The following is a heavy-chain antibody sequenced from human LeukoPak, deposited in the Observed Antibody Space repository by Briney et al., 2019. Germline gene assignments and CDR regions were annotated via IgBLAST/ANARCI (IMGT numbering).Heavy chain of an antibody. CDR1: GGSISSSSYY. CDR2: IYYSGST. V-gene: IGHV4-39*07. Sequence: SETLSLTCTVSGGSISSSSYYWGWIRQPPGKGLEWIGSIYYSGSTYYNPSLKSRVTISVDTSKNQFSLKLSSVTAADTAVYYCARGFALADGGYDNYGMDVWGQGTTVTVSS. D-gene: IGHD5-12*01. J-gene: IGHJ6*02. CDR3: ARGFALADGGYDNYGMDV.